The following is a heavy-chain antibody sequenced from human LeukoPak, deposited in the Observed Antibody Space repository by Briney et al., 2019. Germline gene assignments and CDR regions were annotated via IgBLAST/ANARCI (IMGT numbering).Heavy chain of an antibody. CDR1: GYTFTGYY. CDR2: INPNSGGT. J-gene: IGHJ5*02. D-gene: IGHD2-15*01. V-gene: IGHV1-2*02. CDR3: ARGYCSGGSCYHNWFDP. Sequence: ASVKGSCKASGYTFTGYYMHWVRQAPGQGLEWMGWINPNSGGTNYAQKFQGRVTMTRDTSISTAYMELSRLRSDDTAVYYCARGYCSGGSCYHNWFDPWGQGTLVTVSS.